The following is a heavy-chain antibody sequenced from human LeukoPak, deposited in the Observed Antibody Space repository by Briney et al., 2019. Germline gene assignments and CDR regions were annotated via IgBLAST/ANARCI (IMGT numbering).Heavy chain of an antibody. Sequence: GGSLRLSCAASGFTFSSYAMSWVRQAPGKGLEWVSAISGSGGSTYYADSVKGRFTISRDNSKNALYLQMNSLKTEDTAVYYCTTAVWFGDLLLGDYWGQGTLVTVSS. CDR3: TTAVWFGDLLLGDY. D-gene: IGHD3-10*01. CDR1: GFTFSSYA. J-gene: IGHJ4*02. V-gene: IGHV3-23*01. CDR2: ISGSGGST.